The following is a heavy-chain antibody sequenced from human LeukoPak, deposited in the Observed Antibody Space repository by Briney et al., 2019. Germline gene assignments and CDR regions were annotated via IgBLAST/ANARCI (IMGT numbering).Heavy chain of an antibody. CDR2: FDPEDGET. CDR3: ATADFVVVIAPHAFDI. V-gene: IGHV1-24*01. Sequence: GASVKVSCKVSGYILTELSMHWVRQAPGKGLEWMGGFDPEDGETIYAQKFQGRVTMTEDTSTDTAYMELSSLRSEDTAVYYCATADFVVVIAPHAFDIWGQGTMVTVSS. D-gene: IGHD2-21*01. CDR1: GYILTELS. J-gene: IGHJ3*02.